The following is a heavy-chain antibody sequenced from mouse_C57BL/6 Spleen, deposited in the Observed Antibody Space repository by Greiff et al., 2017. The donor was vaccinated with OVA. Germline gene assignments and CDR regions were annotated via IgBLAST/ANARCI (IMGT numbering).Heavy chain of an antibody. V-gene: IGHV1-81*01. J-gene: IGHJ1*03. D-gene: IGHD1-1*01. CDR1: GYTFTSYG. CDR2: IYPRSGNT. Sequence: QVQLKQSGAELARPGASVKLSCKASGYTFTSYGISWVKQRTGQGLEWIGEIYPRSGNTYYNEKFKGKATLTADKSSSTAYMELRSLTSEDSAVYFCARNYGSSYEYFDVWGTGTTVTVSS. CDR3: ARNYGSSYEYFDV.